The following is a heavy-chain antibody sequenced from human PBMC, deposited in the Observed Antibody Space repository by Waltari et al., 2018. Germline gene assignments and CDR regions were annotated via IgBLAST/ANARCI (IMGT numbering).Heavy chain of an antibody. CDR3: ARTPGMGYFGSGPSMDV. D-gene: IGHD3-10*01. CDR2: IYYSGST. CDR1: GGSISSGGYY. Sequence: QVQLLESGPGLVKPSQPLSLTCTVPGGSISSGGYYWSWIRQHPGKGLEWIGYIYYSGSTYHNPSLKSRVTISVHTSKNQFSLKLSSVTAADTAVYYCARTPGMGYFGSGPSMDVWGQGTTVTVSS. J-gene: IGHJ6*02. V-gene: IGHV4-31*03.